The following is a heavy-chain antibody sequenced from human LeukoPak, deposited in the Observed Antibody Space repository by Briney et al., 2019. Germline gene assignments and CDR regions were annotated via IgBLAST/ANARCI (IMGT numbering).Heavy chain of an antibody. CDR2: ISSSGSTI. D-gene: IGHD4-17*01. J-gene: IGHJ5*02. Sequence: GGSLRLSCAASGFTFSDYYMSWIRQAPGKGLEWVSYISSSGSTIYYADSVKGRFTIPRDNAKNSLYLKMNSLRAEDTAVYYCARDFDYGDYGGWFDPWGQGTLVTVSS. CDR1: GFTFSDYY. CDR3: ARDFDYGDYGGWFDP. V-gene: IGHV3-11*04.